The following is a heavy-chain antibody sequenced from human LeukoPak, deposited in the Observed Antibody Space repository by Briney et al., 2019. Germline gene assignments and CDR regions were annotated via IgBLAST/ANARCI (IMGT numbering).Heavy chain of an antibody. V-gene: IGHV1-69*05. Sequence: SVKVSCKASGGTFSSYAISWVRQAPEQGLEWMGGIIPIFGTANYAQKFQGRVTITTDESTSTAYMELSSLRSEDTAVYYCARAPHNYYDSSDYYYYMDVWGKGTTVTVSS. CDR2: IIPIFGTA. D-gene: IGHD3-22*01. CDR1: GGTFSSYA. CDR3: ARAPHNYYDSSDYYYYMDV. J-gene: IGHJ6*03.